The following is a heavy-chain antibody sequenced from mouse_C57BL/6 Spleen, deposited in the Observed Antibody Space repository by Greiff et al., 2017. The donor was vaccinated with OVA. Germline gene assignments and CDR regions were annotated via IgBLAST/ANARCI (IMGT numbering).Heavy chain of an antibody. CDR2: IDPSDSET. Sequence: QVQLQQPGAELVRPGSSVKLSCKASGYTFTSYWMHWVKQRPIQGLEWIGNIDPSDSETPYNQKFKDKATLTVDKSSSTAYMQLSSLTSEDSAVYYCAREGDFYFDYWGQGTTLTVSS. J-gene: IGHJ2*01. CDR3: AREGDFYFDY. V-gene: IGHV1-52*01. D-gene: IGHD3-3*01. CDR1: GYTFTSYW.